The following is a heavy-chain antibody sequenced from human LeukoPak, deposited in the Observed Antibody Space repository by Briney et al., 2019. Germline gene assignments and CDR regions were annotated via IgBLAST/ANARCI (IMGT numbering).Heavy chain of an antibody. J-gene: IGHJ4*02. V-gene: IGHV3-21*01. CDR3: ARGGGYCGGDCYGIDY. D-gene: IGHD2-21*01. CDR1: GFTFSSYS. CDR2: ISSSSSYI. Sequence: GGSLRLSCAASGFTFSSYSMNWVRQAPGKGLEWVSSISSSSSYIYYADSVKGRFTISRDNAKNSLYLQMNSLRAEDTAVYYCARGGGYCGGDCYGIDYWGQGTLVTVSS.